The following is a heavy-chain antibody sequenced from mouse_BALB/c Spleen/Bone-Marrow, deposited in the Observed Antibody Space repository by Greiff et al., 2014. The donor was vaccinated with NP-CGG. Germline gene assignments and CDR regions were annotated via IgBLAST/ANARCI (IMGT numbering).Heavy chain of an antibody. CDR2: IDPENGNT. Sequence: VTLKVCGAELVRPGALVKLSCKASGFNIKDYYMHWVKQRPEQGLEWIGWIDPENGNTIYDPKFQGKASITADTSSNTAYLQLSSLTSEDTAVYYCAGGNYRFAYWGQGTLVTVSA. V-gene: IGHV14-1*02. J-gene: IGHJ3*01. D-gene: IGHD2-1*01. CDR1: GFNIKDYY. CDR3: AGGNYRFAY.